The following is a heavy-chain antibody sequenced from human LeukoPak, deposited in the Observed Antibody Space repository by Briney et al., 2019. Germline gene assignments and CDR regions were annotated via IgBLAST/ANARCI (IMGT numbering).Heavy chain of an antibody. J-gene: IGHJ4*02. CDR1: GYTFTGHY. V-gene: IGHV1-2*02. CDR2: INPNTGGT. Sequence: ASVKVSCKASGYTFTGHYLHWVRQAPGQGLEWLGWINPNTGGTNYAQKFQGRVTMTRDASITTAYMELSRLRSDDTAVYYCAREIRQTSGSYKILDYWGQGTLVTVSS. D-gene: IGHD1-26*01. CDR3: AREIRQTSGSYKILDY.